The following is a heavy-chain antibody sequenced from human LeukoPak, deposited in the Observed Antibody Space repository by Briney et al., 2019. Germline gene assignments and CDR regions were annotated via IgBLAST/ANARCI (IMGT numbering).Heavy chain of an antibody. D-gene: IGHD3-10*01. Sequence: GGSLRLSCAASGFTVSTKYMSWVRQAPGKGPEWVSIIYSGESTYYAESVKGRFIVSRDNSKNTLYLQMNSLRVDDTAVYSCARVGDHYHWYFDLWGRGTLVTVSS. CDR3: ARVGDHYHWYFDL. V-gene: IGHV3-53*01. J-gene: IGHJ2*01. CDR1: GFTVSTKY. CDR2: IYSGEST.